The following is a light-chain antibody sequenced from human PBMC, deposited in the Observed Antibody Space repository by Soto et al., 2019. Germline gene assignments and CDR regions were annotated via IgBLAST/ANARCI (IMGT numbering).Light chain of an antibody. CDR1: HDINTW. Sequence: DIQLTQSPSSVSASVGDRVTITCRASHDINTWLAWYQQKPGKAPRLLIYAASSLQSGVPSRFSGSESGTEFTRTINRLQPEDFATYCCQQAYSFPFAFGPGTTV. V-gene: IGKV1D-12*01. J-gene: IGKJ3*01. CDR3: QQAYSFPFA. CDR2: AAS.